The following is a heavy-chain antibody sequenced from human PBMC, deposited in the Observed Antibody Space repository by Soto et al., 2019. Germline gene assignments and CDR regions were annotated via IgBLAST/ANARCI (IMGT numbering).Heavy chain of an antibody. CDR1: VDSFAGFL. D-gene: IGHD6-19*01. CDR2: IYPRDSDV. CDR3: PRPQPLDSRVWYH. V-gene: IGHV5-51*01. J-gene: IGHJ4*02. Sequence: RXESLKISCEVFVDSFAGFLPGWVRQVPGKGLEWVASIYPRDSDVRYNPSFQGQVTISADRSTTTAYLQWGSLKASDTAIYYCPRPQPLDSRVWYHWGQGTLVTVSS.